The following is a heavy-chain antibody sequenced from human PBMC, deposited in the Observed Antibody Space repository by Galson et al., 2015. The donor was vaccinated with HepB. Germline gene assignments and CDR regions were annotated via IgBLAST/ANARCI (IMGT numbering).Heavy chain of an antibody. D-gene: IGHD4-11*01. Sequence: SVKVSCKASGGTFSSYVISWVRQAPGQGLEWMGGIIPILDTTDYPQKFQGRVTITADESTNTAYMELTSLRSEDTAVYYCARGTTVMTFDYWGQGTLVTVSS. CDR1: GGTFSSYV. J-gene: IGHJ4*02. CDR3: ARGTTVMTFDY. V-gene: IGHV1-69*13. CDR2: IIPILDTT.